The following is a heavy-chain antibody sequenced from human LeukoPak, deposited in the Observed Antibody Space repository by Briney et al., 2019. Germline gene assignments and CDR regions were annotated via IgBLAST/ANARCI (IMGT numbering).Heavy chain of an antibody. V-gene: IGHV3-23*01. CDR2: ISGSGGST. CDR1: GFTFSSYA. J-gene: IGHJ4*02. CDR3: AKIPSTYYYDSSGYHPYFDY. D-gene: IGHD3-22*01. Sequence: PGGSLRLSCAASGFTFSSYAMSWVRQAPGKGLEWVSAISGSGGSTYYADSAKGRFTISRDNSKNTLYLQMNSLRAEDTAVYYCAKIPSTYYYDSSGYHPYFDYWGQGTLVTVSS.